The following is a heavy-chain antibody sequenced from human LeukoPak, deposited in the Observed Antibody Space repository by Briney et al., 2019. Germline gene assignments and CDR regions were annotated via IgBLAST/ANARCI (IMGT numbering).Heavy chain of an antibody. CDR1: EDSVSGQH. Sequence: KPSETLSLTCTVSEDSVSGQHLTWIRQPPGQGLEWIGQIYYSGSTHYNPALQSRLTMSLDTSKNQFSLTVTSVTAADTAVYYCATYYRGVGGRGHWGQGTLVTVST. CDR3: ATYYRGVGGRGH. V-gene: IGHV4-59*02. D-gene: IGHD2-15*01. J-gene: IGHJ4*02. CDR2: IYYSGST.